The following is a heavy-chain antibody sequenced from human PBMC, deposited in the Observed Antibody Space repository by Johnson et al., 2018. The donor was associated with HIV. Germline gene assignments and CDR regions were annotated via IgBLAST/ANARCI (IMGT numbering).Heavy chain of an antibody. CDR2: ISYDGSNK. D-gene: IGHD7-27*01. V-gene: IGHV3-30-3*01. CDR3: ARESRLGPLAHAFDI. J-gene: IGHJ3*02. Sequence: QMLLVESGGGVVQPGRSLRLSCAASGFTFSSYAMHWVRQAPGKGLEWVAVISYDGSNKYYADSVKGRFTISRDNSNNTLYLQMNSLRAEDTAVYYCARESRLGPLAHAFDIWGQGTMVTVSS. CDR1: GFTFSSYA.